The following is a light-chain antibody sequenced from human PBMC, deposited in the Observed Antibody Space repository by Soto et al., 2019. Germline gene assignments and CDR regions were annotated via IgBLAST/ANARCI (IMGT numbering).Light chain of an antibody. Sequence: EIVLTQSPGTLALSLGDGATLSCRASQTVNRNYLAWYHQKPGQPPRLLIYGVSNSATGVPDRFSGGGSGTEFTLTIVSLEPDDFGTYYCQQYIDSPRTFVQGTRVEVK. J-gene: IGKJ1*01. CDR2: GVS. CDR3: QQYIDSPRT. CDR1: QTVNRNY. V-gene: IGKV3-20*01.